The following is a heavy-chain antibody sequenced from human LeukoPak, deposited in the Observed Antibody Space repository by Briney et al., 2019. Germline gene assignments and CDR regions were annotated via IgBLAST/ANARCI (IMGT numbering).Heavy chain of an antibody. CDR1: GFTFSSYA. Sequence: GGSLRLSCAASGFTFSSYAMSWVRQAPGKGLEWVSAISGSGGSTYYADSVKGRFTISRDNAKNSLYLQMNSLRAEDTAVYYCARDSYAPHYYFDYWGQGTLVTVSS. CDR3: ARDSYAPHYYFDY. CDR2: ISGSGGST. V-gene: IGHV3-23*01. J-gene: IGHJ4*02. D-gene: IGHD2-2*01.